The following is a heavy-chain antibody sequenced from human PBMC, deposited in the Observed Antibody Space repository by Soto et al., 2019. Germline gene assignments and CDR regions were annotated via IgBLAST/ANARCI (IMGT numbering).Heavy chain of an antibody. D-gene: IGHD1-1*01. CDR1: GFTFSDRY. CDR3: ALEGPQPGPDFDY. V-gene: IGHV3-72*01. CDR2: TRNKANSYTT. Sequence: EVQLVESGGGLVQPGGSLRLSCAASGFTFSDRYMAWVRQAPGKGLEWVGRTRNKANSYTTEYAASVKGRFTISRDDSKNLLYLQMNSLKTEDTAVYYCALEGPQPGPDFDYWGQGTLVTVSS. J-gene: IGHJ4*02.